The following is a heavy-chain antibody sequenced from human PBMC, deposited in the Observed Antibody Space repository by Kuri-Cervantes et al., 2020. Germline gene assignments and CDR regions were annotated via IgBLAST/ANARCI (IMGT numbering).Heavy chain of an antibody. J-gene: IGHJ6*03. D-gene: IGHD1-26*01. Sequence: GESLKISCVASGFTVSSNPMNWVRQAPGKGLEWVSIIYASGSTYYADSVKGRFTISRDNAKNSLYLQMNSLRAEDTAVYYCARDSGNHYYMDVWGKGTTVTVSS. CDR2: IYASGST. CDR3: ARDSGNHYYMDV. CDR1: GFTVSSNP. V-gene: IGHV3-53*01.